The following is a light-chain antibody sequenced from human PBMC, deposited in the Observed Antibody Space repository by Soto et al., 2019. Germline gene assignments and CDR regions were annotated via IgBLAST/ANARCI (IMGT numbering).Light chain of an antibody. Sequence: QSVLTQPASVSGSPGQSITLSCTGTISDVGGYNYVSWYQHHPGKAPKLMIYEVSNRPSGVSNRFSGSKSGNTASLTISGLQAEDEADYYCSSYTSNSTPYVFGTGTKVTVL. CDR1: ISDVGGYNY. CDR2: EVS. CDR3: SSYTSNSTPYV. J-gene: IGLJ1*01. V-gene: IGLV2-14*01.